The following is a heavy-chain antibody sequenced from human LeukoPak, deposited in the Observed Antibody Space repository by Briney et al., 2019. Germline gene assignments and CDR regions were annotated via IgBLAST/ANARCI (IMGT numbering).Heavy chain of an antibody. V-gene: IGHV3-21*01. Sequence: GGTLRLSCAASGFTFSNYGMSWVRQAPGKGLEWVSSISSSSSYIYYADSVKGRFTISRDNAKNSLYLQMNSLRAEDTAVYYCARGVVIAAGYPWFDPWGQGTLVIVSS. CDR2: ISSSSSYI. D-gene: IGHD2-15*01. J-gene: IGHJ5*02. CDR1: GFTFSNYG. CDR3: ARGVVIAAGYPWFDP.